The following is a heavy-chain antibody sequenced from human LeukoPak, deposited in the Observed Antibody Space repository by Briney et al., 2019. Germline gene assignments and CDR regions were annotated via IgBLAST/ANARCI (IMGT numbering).Heavy chain of an antibody. CDR2: ISSSGSTI. D-gene: IGHD6-25*01. V-gene: IGHV3-48*03. Sequence: PGGSLRLSCAASGFTLSNYDINWVSQAPGRGLEWVSYISSSGSTIYYADSVKGRFTISRDNAKNLLYLQMNSLRAEDTAVYYCAIAARGNGIDAWGKGTPVTVSS. CDR3: AIAARGNGIDA. CDR1: GFTLSNYD. J-gene: IGHJ6*04.